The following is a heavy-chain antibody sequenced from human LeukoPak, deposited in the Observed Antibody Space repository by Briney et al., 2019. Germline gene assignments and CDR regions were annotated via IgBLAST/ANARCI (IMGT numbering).Heavy chain of an antibody. V-gene: IGHV3-7*04. D-gene: IGHD3-10*01. Sequence: GGSLRLSCAASGFTFSDYYMSWIRQAPGKGLKWVADIRHDGSDVYNVDSVRGRFTISRDNAKNSVFLQMNSLKDEDTAVYYCVRDGSGSDFSLDYWGQGTLVTVSS. CDR1: GFTFSDYY. CDR3: VRDGSGSDFSLDY. CDR2: IRHDGSDV. J-gene: IGHJ4*02.